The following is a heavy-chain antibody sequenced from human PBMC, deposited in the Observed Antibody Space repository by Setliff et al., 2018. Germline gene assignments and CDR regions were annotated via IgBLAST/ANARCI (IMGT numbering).Heavy chain of an antibody. D-gene: IGHD2-2*02. CDR1: GYSFSDFY. CDR3: ARSRRYCSLTSCFTPLDY. CDR2: INPNSGGT. Sequence: ASVKVSCKASGYSFSDFYMHWVRQSPGQGLEWMGWINPNSGGTTYAQKFQGRITMTRDTSLTTTYMELSGLRVEDTAVYYCARSRRYCSLTSCFTPLDYWGQGTLVTVSS. J-gene: IGHJ4*02. V-gene: IGHV1-2*02.